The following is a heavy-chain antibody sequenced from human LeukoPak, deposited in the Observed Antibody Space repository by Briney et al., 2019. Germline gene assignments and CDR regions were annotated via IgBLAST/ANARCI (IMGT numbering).Heavy chain of an antibody. CDR3: ARGAGYYYGSGSHDY. CDR2: MNPNSGNT. Sequence: GASVKVFCNASGYTFTSYDINWVRQATGQGLEWMGRMNPNSGNTGYAQKFQGRVTITRNTSISTAYMELSSLRSEDTAVYYCARGAGYYYGSGSHDYWGQGTLVTVSS. V-gene: IGHV1-8*03. CDR1: GYTFTSYD. J-gene: IGHJ4*02. D-gene: IGHD3-10*01.